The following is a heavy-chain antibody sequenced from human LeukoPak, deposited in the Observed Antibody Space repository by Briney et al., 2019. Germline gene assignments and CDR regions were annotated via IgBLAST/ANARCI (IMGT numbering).Heavy chain of an antibody. CDR1: GGSISSYY. Sequence: SETLSLTCTVSGGSISSYYWSWIRQPPGKGLEWIAYISDIGSINYNPSLKSRVTISIDTSKNQFSLKLSPVTAADTAVYYCARALAYSGSYLDAFDIWGQGTMVTVSS. V-gene: IGHV4-59*01. CDR3: ARALAYSGSYLDAFDI. J-gene: IGHJ3*02. CDR2: ISDIGSI. D-gene: IGHD1-26*01.